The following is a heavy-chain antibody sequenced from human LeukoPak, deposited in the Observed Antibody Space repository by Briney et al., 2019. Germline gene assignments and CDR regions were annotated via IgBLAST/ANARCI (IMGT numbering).Heavy chain of an antibody. V-gene: IGHV3-64*01. CDR1: GFTFSSYA. CDR3: ARAGIADIGAFDI. J-gene: IGHJ3*02. D-gene: IGHD6-13*01. CDR2: ISSNGGST. Sequence: GGSLRLSCAASGFTFSSYAMHWVRQAPGKGLEYVSAISSNGGSTYYANSVKGRFTISRDNSKNTLYLQMGSLRAEDMAVYYCARAGIADIGAFDIWGQGTMVTVSS.